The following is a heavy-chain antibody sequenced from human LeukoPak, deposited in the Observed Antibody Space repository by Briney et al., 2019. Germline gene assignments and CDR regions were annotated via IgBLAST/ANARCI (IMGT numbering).Heavy chain of an antibody. V-gene: IGHV3-23*01. Sequence: GGTLRLSCAASGFTFSSYGMSWVRQAPGKGLEWVSAISGSGGSTYYADSVKGRFTISRDNSKNTLYLQMNSLRAEDTALYYCAKDFTQFWAGAIFDYWGQGTLVTVSS. CDR1: GFTFSSYG. D-gene: IGHD3-10*01. CDR3: AKDFTQFWAGAIFDY. CDR2: ISGSGGST. J-gene: IGHJ4*02.